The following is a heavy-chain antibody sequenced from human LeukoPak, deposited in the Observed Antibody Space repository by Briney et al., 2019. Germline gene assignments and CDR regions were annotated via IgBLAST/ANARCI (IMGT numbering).Heavy chain of an antibody. Sequence: SETLSLTCTVSGGSISSYYWSWIRQPPGKGLEWIGYIYYSGSTNYNPSLKSRVTISVDRSKNQFSLKLSSVTAADTAVYYCARGPYGSGSNWFDPWGQGTLVTVSS. CDR1: GGSISSYY. CDR2: IYYSGST. CDR3: ARGPYGSGSNWFDP. D-gene: IGHD3-10*01. J-gene: IGHJ5*02. V-gene: IGHV4-59*12.